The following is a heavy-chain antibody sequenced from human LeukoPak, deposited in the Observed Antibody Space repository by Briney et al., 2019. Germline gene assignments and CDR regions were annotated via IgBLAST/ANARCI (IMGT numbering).Heavy chain of an antibody. CDR1: GITFSSYA. V-gene: IGHV3-23*01. CDR3: AKIRRDSSGGYGTYFDY. D-gene: IGHD6-19*01. Sequence: PGGSLRLSCAASGITFSSYAMSWVRQPPGKGLEWVSSISGSGGSTYYADSVKGRFTISRDNSKNTLYLQKNNLRAEDTALYYCAKIRRDSSGGYGTYFDYWGQGTLVTVSS. CDR2: ISGSGGST. J-gene: IGHJ4*02.